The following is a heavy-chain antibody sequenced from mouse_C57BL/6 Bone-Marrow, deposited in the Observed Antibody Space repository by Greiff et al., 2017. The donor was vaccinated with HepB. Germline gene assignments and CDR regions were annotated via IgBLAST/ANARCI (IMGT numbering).Heavy chain of an antibody. CDR3: ARFWDGWYFDV. D-gene: IGHD4-1*01. Sequence: QVQLQQPGAELVKPGASVKLSCKASGYTFTSYWMQWVKQRPGQGLEWIGEIDPSDSYTNYNQKFKGKATLTVDTSSSTAYMQLSSLTSEDSAVYYCARFWDGWYFDVWGTGTTVTVSS. CDR2: IDPSDSYT. J-gene: IGHJ1*03. CDR1: GYTFTSYW. V-gene: IGHV1-50*01.